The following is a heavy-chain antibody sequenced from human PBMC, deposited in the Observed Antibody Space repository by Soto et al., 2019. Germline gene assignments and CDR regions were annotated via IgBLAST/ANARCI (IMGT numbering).Heavy chain of an antibody. V-gene: IGHV5-51*01. Sequence: GESLKVSCKVSGYDFTSYWIAWGRQMPGKGLEWMGIIYPGDSDTRYGPSFQGQVTISADKSTSSAYLQWSTLKASDTAMYYCARVPLPQRVLECSYYFYLDVWGKGTTVTVS. J-gene: IGHJ6*03. D-gene: IGHD3-3*01. CDR1: GYDFTSYW. CDR3: ARVPLPQRVLECSYYFYLDV. CDR2: IYPGDSDT.